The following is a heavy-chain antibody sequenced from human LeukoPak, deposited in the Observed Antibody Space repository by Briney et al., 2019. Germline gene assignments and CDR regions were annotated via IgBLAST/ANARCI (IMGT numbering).Heavy chain of an antibody. J-gene: IGHJ4*02. V-gene: IGHV3-23*01. CDR2: ISGSGGST. D-gene: IGHD6-13*01. CDR1: GFTFSSYA. CDR3: ARAVIAAAGTYFDY. Sequence: GGSLRLSCAASGFTFSSYAMSWVRQAPGKGLEWVSAISGSGGSTYYADSVKGRFTISRDNAKNSLYLQMNSLRAEDTAVYYCARAVIAAAGTYFDYWGQGTLVTVSS.